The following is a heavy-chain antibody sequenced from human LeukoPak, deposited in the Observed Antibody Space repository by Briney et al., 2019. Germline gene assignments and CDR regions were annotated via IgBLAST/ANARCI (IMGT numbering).Heavy chain of an antibody. V-gene: IGHV3-23*01. Sequence: GGSLRLSCAASGFTFSSYAMSWVCPAPDKGLEWVSALSGSDGSTYYADSVKGRFTISRDDSQNTLYLQMNSLSAEDTAVYYCAKVEASGGANCYALDYWGQGTLVTVSS. CDR2: LSGSDGST. D-gene: IGHD2-2*01. CDR1: GFTFSSYA. CDR3: AKVEASGGANCYALDY. J-gene: IGHJ4*02.